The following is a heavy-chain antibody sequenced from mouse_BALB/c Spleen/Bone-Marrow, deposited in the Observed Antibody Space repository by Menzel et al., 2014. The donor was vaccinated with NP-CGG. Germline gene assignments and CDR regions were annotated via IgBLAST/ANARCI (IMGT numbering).Heavy chain of an antibody. J-gene: IGHJ4*01. Sequence: GAELVKPGASVKLSCKASGYTFTSYYMYWVKQRPGQGLEWIGEINPSNGGTNFNEKFKSRATLTVDKSSSTAYMQLSRLTSEDSAVYYCTRLPHWGQGTSVTVSS. CDR2: INPSNGGT. V-gene: IGHV1S81*02. D-gene: IGHD5-1*01. CDR1: GYTFTSYY. CDR3: TRLPH.